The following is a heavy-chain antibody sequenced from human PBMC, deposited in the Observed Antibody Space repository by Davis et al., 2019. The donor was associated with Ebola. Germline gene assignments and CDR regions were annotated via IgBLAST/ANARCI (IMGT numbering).Heavy chain of an antibody. D-gene: IGHD5-18*01. Sequence: MPGGSLRLSCTVSGGSISSSSYYWGWIRQPPGKGLEWIGSIYYSGSTYYNPSLKSRVTISVDTSKNQFSLKLSSVTAADTAVYYCARSWDTASFDYWGQGTLVTVSS. CDR1: GGSISSSSYY. CDR2: IYYSGST. CDR3: ARSWDTASFDY. V-gene: IGHV4-39*01. J-gene: IGHJ4*02.